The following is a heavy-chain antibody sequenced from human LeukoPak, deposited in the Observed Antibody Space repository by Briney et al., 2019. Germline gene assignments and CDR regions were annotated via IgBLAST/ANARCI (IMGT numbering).Heavy chain of an antibody. CDR2: ISSSSSYI. V-gene: IGHV3-21*01. D-gene: IGHD6-19*01. J-gene: IGHJ4*02. CDR1: GFTFSSYS. CDR3: ARGVEVAVPFDY. Sequence: GGSLRLSCAASGFTFSSYSMNWFRQAPGKGLEWVSSISSSSSYIYYADSVKGRFTISRDNAKNSLYLQMNSLRAEDTAVYYCARGVEVAVPFDYWGQGTLVTVSS.